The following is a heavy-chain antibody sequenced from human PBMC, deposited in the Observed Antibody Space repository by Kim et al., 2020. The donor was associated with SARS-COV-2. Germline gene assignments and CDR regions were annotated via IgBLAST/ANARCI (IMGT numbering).Heavy chain of an antibody. J-gene: IGHJ4*02. V-gene: IGHV3-30*18. CDR2: ISYDGSNK. Sequence: GGSQRLSCAASGFTFSSYGMHWVRQAPGKGLEWVAVISYDGSNKYYADSVKGRFTISRDNSKNTLYLQMNSLRAEDTAVYYCAKFYYDSSGYYFPLDYWGQGTLVTVSS. CDR3: AKFYYDSSGYYFPLDY. CDR1: GFTFSSYG. D-gene: IGHD3-22*01.